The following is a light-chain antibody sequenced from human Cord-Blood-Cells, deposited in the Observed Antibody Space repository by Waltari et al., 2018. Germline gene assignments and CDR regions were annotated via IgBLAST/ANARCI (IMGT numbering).Light chain of an antibody. CDR1: SSDVGSYNL. Sequence: QSALTQPASVSGSPGQSITISCTGTSSDVGSYNLVSWYQQHPGKAPKRMIYEVSKRPSGVSNRFSASKSGNTASLTISGLQAEDEADYYCCSYAGSSTWVFGGGTKLTVL. V-gene: IGLV2-23*02. J-gene: IGLJ3*02. CDR3: CSYAGSSTWV. CDR2: EVS.